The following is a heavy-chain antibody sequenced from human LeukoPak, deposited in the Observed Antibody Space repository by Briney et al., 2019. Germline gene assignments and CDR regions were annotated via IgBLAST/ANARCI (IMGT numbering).Heavy chain of an antibody. CDR3: ARGIVGATDFDY. Sequence: ASVKVSCKAYGYISTSYGMSWVRQAPGQGLEGMGWISAYNGNTNYAQKLQGRVTMTTDTSTSTAYMELRSLRSDDTAVYYCARGIVGATDFDYWGQGTLVTVSS. CDR1: GYISTSYG. CDR2: ISAYNGNT. J-gene: IGHJ4*02. V-gene: IGHV1-18*01. D-gene: IGHD1-26*01.